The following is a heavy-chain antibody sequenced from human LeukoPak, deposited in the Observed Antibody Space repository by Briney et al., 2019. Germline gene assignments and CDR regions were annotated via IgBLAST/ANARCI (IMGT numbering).Heavy chain of an antibody. Sequence: GGPLRLSCTASGFPFSNHWMHWSPHPPGKGQVWVSQLTADGYETTYADFVEGRFTISRDNAENTLFLEMNSLRAEDTAVYYCARYGSGSYLRDPFDYWGQGTLVTVSS. CDR2: LTADGYET. V-gene: IGHV3-74*03. D-gene: IGHD3-10*01. CDR3: ARYGSGSYLRDPFDY. CDR1: GFPFSNHW. J-gene: IGHJ4*02.